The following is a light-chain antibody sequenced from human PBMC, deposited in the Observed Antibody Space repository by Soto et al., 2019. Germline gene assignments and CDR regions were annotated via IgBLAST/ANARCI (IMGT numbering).Light chain of an antibody. CDR3: SSFTSRNTWV. CDR2: EVS. J-gene: IGLJ3*02. CDR1: SSDVGGYNY. Sequence: QSVLTQPASVSGSPGQSITISCSRSSSDVGGYNYVSWYQQHPGKAPKLMIYEVSNRPSGVSDRFSGSKSGNTASLTISGLQADVEADYYCSSFTSRNTWVFGGGTKLTVL. V-gene: IGLV2-14*01.